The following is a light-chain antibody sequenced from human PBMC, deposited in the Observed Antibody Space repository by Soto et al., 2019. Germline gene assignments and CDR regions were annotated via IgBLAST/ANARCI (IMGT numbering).Light chain of an antibody. V-gene: IGKV4-1*01. CDR1: QSVLSSSNNKNY. CDR2: WAS. CDR3: QQYYSTPLT. J-gene: IGKJ4*01. Sequence: DIVITQSPASLAVSVGERATINCKSSQSVLSSSNNKNYLAWYQQKPGQPPKLLIYWASTRESGVPDRFSGSGSGTDFTLTISSLQAEDVAVYYCQQYYSTPLTFGGGTKVDIK.